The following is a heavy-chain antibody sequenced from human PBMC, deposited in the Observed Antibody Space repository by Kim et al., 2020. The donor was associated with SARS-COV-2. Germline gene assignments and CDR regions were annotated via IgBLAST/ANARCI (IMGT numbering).Heavy chain of an antibody. CDR3: ETTTLGDCSSTSCYEKN. J-gene: IGHJ1*01. V-gene: IGHV4-34*01. CDR1: GGSFSGYY. CDR2: INNSGRT. D-gene: IGHD2-2*01. Sequence: SETLSLTCAVYGGSFSGYYWSWIRQPPGKGLEWIGAINNSGRTNYHPSLKSRVTISVDTSQNQLSLKLSPVTAADTAVYYCETTTLGDCSSTSCYEKNWGQGTLVTVSS.